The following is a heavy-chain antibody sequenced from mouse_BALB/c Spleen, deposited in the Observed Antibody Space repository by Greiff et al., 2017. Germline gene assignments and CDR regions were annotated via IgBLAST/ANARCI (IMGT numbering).Heavy chain of an antibody. CDR1: GFNIKDYY. CDR2: IDPENGDT. V-gene: IGHV14-4*02. Sequence: VQLQQSGAELVRSGASVKLSCTASGFNIKDYYMHWVKQRPEQGLEWIGWIDPENGDTEYAPKFQGKATMTADTSSNTAYLQLSSLTSEDTAVYYCDAGSGGGSDYWGQGTTLTVSS. J-gene: IGHJ2*01. CDR3: DAGSGGGSDY. D-gene: IGHD3-1*01.